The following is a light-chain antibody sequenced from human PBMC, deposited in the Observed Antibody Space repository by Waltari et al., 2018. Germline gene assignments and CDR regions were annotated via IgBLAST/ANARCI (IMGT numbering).Light chain of an antibody. CDR3: QQYYSIALN. Sequence: DIQMTQSPSYLSASVGDRVTITCRASQVIGNALAWYQQKPGKAPKLLFYAASRLESGVPSRFSGSGSGTDYTLTISSLQPEDFATYYCQQYYSIALNFGGGTKVEIK. CDR1: QVIGNA. J-gene: IGKJ4*01. V-gene: IGKV1-NL1*01. CDR2: AAS.